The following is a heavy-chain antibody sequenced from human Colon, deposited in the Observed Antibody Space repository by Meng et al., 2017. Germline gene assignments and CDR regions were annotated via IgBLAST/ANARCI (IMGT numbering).Heavy chain of an antibody. CDR1: GGSFRGYN. CDR3: ARGLFSRLRSLWFDP. D-gene: IGHD2/OR15-2a*01. Sequence: QVELHTLGAGVLEPSETLALTCAVYGGSFRGYNWSWIRQPPGKGLEWIGEINHSGTTNFNPSLESRVTISIDTSKNQISLNVTSLTAADTAVYYCARGLFSRLRSLWFDPWGQGTLVTISS. CDR2: INHSGTT. J-gene: IGHJ5*02. V-gene: IGHV4-34*01.